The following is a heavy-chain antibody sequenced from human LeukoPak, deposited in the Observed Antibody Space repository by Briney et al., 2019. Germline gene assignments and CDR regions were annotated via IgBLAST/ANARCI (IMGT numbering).Heavy chain of an antibody. CDR2: ISSSSSYI. Sequence: GGSLRLSCAASGFTFSSYSMNWVRQAPGKGLEWVSSISSSSSYIYYADSVKGRFTISRDNAKNSLYLQMNSLRAEDTAVYYCAREPSGYSSSWYAFDIWGQGTMVTVSS. J-gene: IGHJ3*02. CDR1: GFTFSSYS. D-gene: IGHD6-13*01. CDR3: AREPSGYSSSWYAFDI. V-gene: IGHV3-21*01.